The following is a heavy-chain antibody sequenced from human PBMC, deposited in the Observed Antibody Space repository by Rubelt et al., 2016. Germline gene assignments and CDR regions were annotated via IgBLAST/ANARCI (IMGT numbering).Heavy chain of an antibody. V-gene: IGHV3-23*01. D-gene: IGHD2-15*01. CDR3: AKCGGYCSGGSDY. Sequence: EVQLLESGGGLVQPGGSLRLSCAASGFTFSSYAMSWVRPAPVKGLEWVSALSGRGGSTYYAASAKGRFTISRDNSKNTLYLQMNSLRAEDTAVYYCAKCGGYCSGGSDYWGQGTLVTVSS. CDR1: GFTFSSYA. CDR2: LSGRGGST. J-gene: IGHJ4*02.